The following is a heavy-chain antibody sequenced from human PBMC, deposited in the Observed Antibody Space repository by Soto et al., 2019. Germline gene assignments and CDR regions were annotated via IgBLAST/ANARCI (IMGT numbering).Heavy chain of an antibody. Sequence: SVKVSCKASGGTFSNHAISWVRQAPGQGLEWMGVIIPILGTIKYAQKFQGRVRITADESTSTAYMDLSSLTFEDTAVYYCARPKTYYYDSDTYYLNGFDYWGQGTRVTVPQ. D-gene: IGHD3-22*01. V-gene: IGHV1-69*13. CDR1: GGTFSNHA. J-gene: IGHJ4*02. CDR2: IIPILGTI. CDR3: ARPKTYYYDSDTYYLNGFDY.